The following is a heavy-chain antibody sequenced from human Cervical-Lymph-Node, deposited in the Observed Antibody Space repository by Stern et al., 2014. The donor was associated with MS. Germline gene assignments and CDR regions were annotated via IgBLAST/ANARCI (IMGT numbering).Heavy chain of an antibody. CDR2: IYASGST. CDR3: ARDLRSEYSSSGFDY. CDR1: GGSISGFY. V-gene: IGHV4-4*07. Sequence: DQLVESGPGLVKPSETLSLACTVSGGSISGFYWSWIRQPAGKGLEWIGRIYASGSTDQNPSLKSRVTMSVETSKNQFSLKLSSVTAADTAVYYCARDLRSEYSSSGFDYWGQGTLVTVSS. J-gene: IGHJ4*02. D-gene: IGHD6-6*01.